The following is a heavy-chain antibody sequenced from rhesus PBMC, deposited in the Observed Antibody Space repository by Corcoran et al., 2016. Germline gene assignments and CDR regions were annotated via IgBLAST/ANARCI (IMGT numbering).Heavy chain of an antibody. D-gene: IGHD4-35*01. Sequence: QVPLTESGPALVKPTQTLTLTCTFSGFSISTRGMGFVWLRQPPCTALVLLALIYWDDDKYYSTSLKSRLTISKDTSKNQVVLTMTNMDPVDTATYYCARRRATYIYGNSDYFDYWGQGVLVTVSS. CDR2: IYWDDDK. V-gene: IGHV2-174*01. CDR3: ARRRATYIYGNSDYFDY. J-gene: IGHJ4*01. CDR1: GFSISTRGMG.